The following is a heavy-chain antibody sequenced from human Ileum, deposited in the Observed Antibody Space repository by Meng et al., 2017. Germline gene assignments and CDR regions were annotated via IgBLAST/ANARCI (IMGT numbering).Heavy chain of an antibody. CDR3: ARDTVGTTLGDY. V-gene: IGHV1-18*01. CDR1: GYIFTRYG. D-gene: IGHD4-23*01. J-gene: IGHJ4*02. Sequence: VQLVPSGAEVKKPGASVKVSCKASGYIFTRYGIGWVRQAPGQGLEWMGWISAYSGNTKYAQKLQGRVTMTTDTSTSTAYMELRNLRSDDTAVYYCARDTVGTTLGDYWGQGTLVTVSS. CDR2: ISAYSGNT.